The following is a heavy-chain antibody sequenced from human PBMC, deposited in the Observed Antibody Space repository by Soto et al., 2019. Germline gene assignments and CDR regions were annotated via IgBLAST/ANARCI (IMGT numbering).Heavy chain of an antibody. D-gene: IGHD6-13*01. J-gene: IGHJ4*02. Sequence: QITLKESGPTLVKPTQTLTLTCTFSGFSLSTSGVGVGWIRQPPGKALEWLALIYWDDDKRYSPSLKSRLTITKDTSKHQVVLTMTNMDPVDTATYYCAHSRRGYSSTSWVDWGQGTLVTVSS. CDR2: IYWDDDK. CDR1: GFSLSTSGVG. CDR3: AHSRRGYSSTSWVD. V-gene: IGHV2-5*02.